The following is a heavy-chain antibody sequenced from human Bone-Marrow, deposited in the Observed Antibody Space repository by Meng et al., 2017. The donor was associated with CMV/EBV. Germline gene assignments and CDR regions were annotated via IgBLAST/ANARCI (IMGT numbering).Heavy chain of an antibody. CDR2: IYYSGST. J-gene: IGHJ5*02. CDR1: GGSISSGDYY. V-gene: IGHV4-30-4*08. D-gene: IGHD3-22*01. CDR3: ARDMGSSGYYGNNWFDP. Sequence: HGQLAEPGPGLVKPSQTLSLTCTVSGGSISSGDYYWSWIRQPPGKGLEWIGYIYYSGSTYYNPSLKSRVTISVDTSKNQFSLKLSSVTAADTAVYYCARDMGSSGYYGNNWFDPWGQGTLVTVSS.